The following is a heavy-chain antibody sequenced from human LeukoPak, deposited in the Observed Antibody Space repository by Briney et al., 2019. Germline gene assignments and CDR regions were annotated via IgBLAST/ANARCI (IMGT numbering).Heavy chain of an antibody. CDR2: INPNSGGT. V-gene: IGHV1-2*02. J-gene: IGHJ5*02. Sequence: ASVKVSCKASGYTFTGYYMHWVRQAPGQGLEWMGWINPNSGGTNYEQKFQGRVTMTRDTSISTAYMELSRLRSDDTAVYYCARGRYNWKYENWFDPWGQGTLVTVSS. D-gene: IGHD1-20*01. CDR3: ARGRYNWKYENWFDP. CDR1: GYTFTGYY.